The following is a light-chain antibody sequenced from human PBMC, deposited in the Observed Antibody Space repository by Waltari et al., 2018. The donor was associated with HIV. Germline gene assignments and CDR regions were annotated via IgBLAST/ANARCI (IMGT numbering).Light chain of an antibody. CDR3: NSRDRSGNHL. Sequence: SSDLTQDPDVSVALGQTVRITCQGDSLRDYYASWYQQKPGQATILVIYGNGDRPSWIPDLFSGSRSGITASLTITGAQAEDEADYYCNSRDRSGNHLFAAGTTVTVL. CDR2: GNG. J-gene: IGLJ1*01. CDR1: SLRDYY. V-gene: IGLV3-19*01.